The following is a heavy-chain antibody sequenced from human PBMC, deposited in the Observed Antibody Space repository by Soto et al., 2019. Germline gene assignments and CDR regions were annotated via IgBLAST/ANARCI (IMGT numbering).Heavy chain of an antibody. CDR3: ARDSVVVVAATPSYYGMDV. D-gene: IGHD2-15*01. V-gene: IGHV1-69*08. CDR2: IIPILGIA. Sequence: QVQLVQSGAEVKKPGSSVKVSCKASGGTFSSYTISWVRQAPGQGLEWMGRIIPILGIANYAQKFQGRVTITADKSTSTAYMELSSLRSEDTAVYYCARDSVVVVAATPSYYGMDVWGQGTTVTVSS. CDR1: GGTFSSYT. J-gene: IGHJ6*02.